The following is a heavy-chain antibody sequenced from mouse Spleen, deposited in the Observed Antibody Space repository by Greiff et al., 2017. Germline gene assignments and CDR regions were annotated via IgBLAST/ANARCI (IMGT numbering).Heavy chain of an antibody. V-gene: IGHV1-15*01. Sequence: VQLQQSGAELVRPGASVTLSCKASGYTFTDYEMHWVKQTPVHGLEWIGAIDPETGGTAYNQKFKGKAILTADKSSSTAYMELRSLTSEDSAVYYCTSPLYYGSSLYAMDYWGQGTSVTVSS. CDR2: IDPETGGT. CDR3: TSPLYYGSSLYAMDY. CDR1: GYTFTDYE. D-gene: IGHD1-1*01. J-gene: IGHJ4*01.